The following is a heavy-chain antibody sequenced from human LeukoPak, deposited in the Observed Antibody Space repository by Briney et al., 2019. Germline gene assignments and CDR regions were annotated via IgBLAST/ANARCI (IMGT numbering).Heavy chain of an antibody. CDR1: GYTFTSYY. CDR3: ARDLGCSRTSCYYASDY. CDR2: INPSGGST. J-gene: IGHJ4*02. Sequence: ASVKVSCKASGYTFTSYYMHWVRQAPGQRLEWMGIINPSGGSTSYAQKLQGRVTMTTDTSTSTAYMELRSLRSDDTAVYYCARDLGCSRTSCYYASDYWGQGTLLTVSS. D-gene: IGHD2-2*01. V-gene: IGHV1-46*01.